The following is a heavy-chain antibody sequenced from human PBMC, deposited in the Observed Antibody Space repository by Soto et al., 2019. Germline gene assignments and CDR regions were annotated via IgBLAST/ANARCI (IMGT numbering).Heavy chain of an antibody. J-gene: IGHJ4*02. CDR2: IDGSSDYT. CDR3: ARDLRFSSTNYFDF. Sequence: GGSLRLSCTASGFLFTYYYMIWIRQPPGKGLEWLAYIDGSSDYTNSADSVKGRFTISRDNAKNSVFLQMNNLRADDTAVYYCARDLRFSSTNYFDFWGRGTLVTVSS. CDR1: GFLFTYYY. D-gene: IGHD2-8*01. V-gene: IGHV3-11*06.